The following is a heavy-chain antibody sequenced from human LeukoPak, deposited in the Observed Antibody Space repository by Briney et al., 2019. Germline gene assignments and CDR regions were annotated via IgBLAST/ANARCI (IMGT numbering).Heavy chain of an antibody. D-gene: IGHD4-17*01. CDR1: GGXIRGYY. Sequence: SETLSLTCTVSGGXIRGYYCTWIRQSPGKGLEWIGFVYYSASTNYSPSLKSRVSISVDTSKNQFSLKLGSVTAADTAIYYCARGLMTTVPRFDFWGQGALVTVSS. CDR3: ARGLMTTVPRFDF. V-gene: IGHV4-59*01. CDR2: VYYSAST. J-gene: IGHJ4*02.